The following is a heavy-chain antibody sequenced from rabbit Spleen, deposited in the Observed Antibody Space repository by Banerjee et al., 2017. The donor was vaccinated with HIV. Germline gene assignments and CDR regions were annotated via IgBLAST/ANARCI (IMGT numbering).Heavy chain of an antibody. Sequence: QEQLVESGGGLVKPEGSLTLTCKASGFSFSDRDVMCWVRQAPGKGLQWIACINTYTARPVSATWAKGRFTISKTSTTVTLQMTSLTVADTATYFCARDTGSSFSSYGMDLWGPGTLVTVS. CDR2: INTYTARP. D-gene: IGHD8-1*01. V-gene: IGHV1S45*01. CDR3: ARDTGSSFSSYGMDL. J-gene: IGHJ6*01. CDR1: GFSFSDRDV.